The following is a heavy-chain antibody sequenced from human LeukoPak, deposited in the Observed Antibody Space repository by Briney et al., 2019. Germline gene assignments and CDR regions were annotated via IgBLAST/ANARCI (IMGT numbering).Heavy chain of an antibody. Sequence: PGGSLRLSCAASGFTFSYYTMNWVRQAPGKGLEWLSYISSSSSTIYYADSVKGRFTISSDNAKNSLYLQMNSLRAEDTAMYYCARDRAVYSDSRGYYPDAFDIWGQGTMVTVSS. CDR2: ISSSSSTI. V-gene: IGHV3-48*01. D-gene: IGHD3-22*01. CDR3: ARDRAVYSDSRGYYPDAFDI. CDR1: GFTFSYYT. J-gene: IGHJ3*02.